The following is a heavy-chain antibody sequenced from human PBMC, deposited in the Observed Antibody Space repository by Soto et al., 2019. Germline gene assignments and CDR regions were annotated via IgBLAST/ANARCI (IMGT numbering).Heavy chain of an antibody. CDR2: VYHSGRA. CDR1: GSLISSGYN. J-gene: IGHJ4*02. CDR3: ARAPSYDTSGYYFDF. D-gene: IGHD3-22*01. Sequence: KPSETLSLTCAVSGSLISSGYNWAWIRQSPGGGLEWVASVYHSGRAYYNLALKSRVNISVDTSENQFSLTISSVTDADTAIYFCARAPSYDTSGYYFDFWGQGTLVTVS. V-gene: IGHV4-38-2*01.